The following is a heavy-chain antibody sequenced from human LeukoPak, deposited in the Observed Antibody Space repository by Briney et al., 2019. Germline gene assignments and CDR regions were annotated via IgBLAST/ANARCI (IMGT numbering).Heavy chain of an antibody. CDR2: ISGSSSTI. J-gene: IGHJ4*02. Sequence: GGSLRLSCAASGFTFSSYSMNWVRQAPGKGLEWVSYISGSSSTIYYADSVKGRFTVSRDNAKNSLYLQMNSLRDEDTAVYYCARDYHDTSGYSFDYWGQGTLVTVSS. CDR1: GFTFSSYS. D-gene: IGHD3-22*01. V-gene: IGHV3-48*02. CDR3: ARDYHDTSGYSFDY.